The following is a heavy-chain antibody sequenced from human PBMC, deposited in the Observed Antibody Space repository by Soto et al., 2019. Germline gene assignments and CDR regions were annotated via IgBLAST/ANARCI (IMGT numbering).Heavy chain of an antibody. J-gene: IGHJ6*02. CDR1: GYSFTSYW. Sequence: EVQLVQSGAEVKKPGESLRISCKGSGYSFTSYWISWVRQMPGKGLEWMGRIDPSDSYTNYSPSFQGHVTISADKSISTAYLQWSSLKASYTAMYYCARTSMQSRGYSYGHGGMDVWGQGTTVTVSS. D-gene: IGHD5-18*01. CDR3: ARTSMQSRGYSYGHGGMDV. CDR2: IDPSDSYT. V-gene: IGHV5-10-1*01.